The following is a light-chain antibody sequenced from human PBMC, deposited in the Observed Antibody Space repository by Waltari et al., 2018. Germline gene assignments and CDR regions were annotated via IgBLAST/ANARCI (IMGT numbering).Light chain of an antibody. CDR2: AVS. CDR1: SSDVGGYNY. Sequence: QSALTQPASVSGSPGQSITISCTGTSSDVGGYNYVSWYQQHPGKAPKLMIYAVSNRPSGVSNRFSGSKSGNTASLTISGLQAEDEADYYCSSHTSSSTVVFGGGTKLTVL. J-gene: IGLJ2*01. V-gene: IGLV2-14*01. CDR3: SSHTSSSTVV.